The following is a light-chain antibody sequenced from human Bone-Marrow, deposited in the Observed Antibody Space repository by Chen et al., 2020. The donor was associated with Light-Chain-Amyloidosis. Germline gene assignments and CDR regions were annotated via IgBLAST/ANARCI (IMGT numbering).Light chain of an antibody. CDR1: DLPTKY. Sequence: SYELPQPTSVSVSPGQTATITCSGDDLPTKYAYWYQQKPGQAPVLVIHRDTERPSGISERFSGSSSGTTATLTISGVQAEDEADYHCQSADSSGTYEVIFGGGTKLTVL. CDR2: RDT. CDR3: QSADSSGTYEVI. J-gene: IGLJ2*01. V-gene: IGLV3-25*03.